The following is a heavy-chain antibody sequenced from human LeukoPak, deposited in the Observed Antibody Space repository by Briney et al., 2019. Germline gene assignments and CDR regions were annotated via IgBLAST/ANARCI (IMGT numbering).Heavy chain of an antibody. CDR1: GGTSSSYT. J-gene: IGHJ3*02. Sequence: SVKVSYKASGGTSSSYTISWVRQAPGQGLEWMGRIIPIDGVENYAQKFQGRVTITADKLTSTAYMELSSLRSEDTAVYYCARALDCTNGVCFGDDAFDIWGQGTMVTVSS. CDR2: IIPIDGVE. D-gene: IGHD2-8*01. CDR3: ARALDCTNGVCFGDDAFDI. V-gene: IGHV1-69*02.